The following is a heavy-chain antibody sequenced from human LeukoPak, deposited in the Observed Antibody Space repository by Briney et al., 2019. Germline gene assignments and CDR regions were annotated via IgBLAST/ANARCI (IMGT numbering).Heavy chain of an antibody. J-gene: IGHJ5*02. CDR1: GYTFTSYD. V-gene: IGHV1-8*01. Sequence: ASVKVSCKASGYTFTSYDINWVRQATGQGLEWMGWMNPNSGNTGYAQKFQGRVTMTTDTSTSTAYMELRSLRSDDTAVYYCARRSHYDSSGYYWWFDPWGQGTLVTVSS. CDR3: ARRSHYDSSGYYWWFDP. CDR2: MNPNSGNT. D-gene: IGHD3-22*01.